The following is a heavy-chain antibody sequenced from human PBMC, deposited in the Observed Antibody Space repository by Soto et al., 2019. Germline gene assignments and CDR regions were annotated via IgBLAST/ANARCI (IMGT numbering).Heavy chain of an antibody. CDR2: ISYDGSNK. D-gene: IGHD4-17*01. CDR3: ARDWDDYGDKGEGAFDI. J-gene: IGHJ3*02. Sequence: PGGSLRLSCAASGFTFSSYAMHWVRQAPGKGLEWVAVISYDGSNKYYADSVKGRFTISRDNSKNTLYLQMNSLRAEDTAVYYCARDWDDYGDKGEGAFDIWGQGTMVTVSS. V-gene: IGHV3-30-3*01. CDR1: GFTFSSYA.